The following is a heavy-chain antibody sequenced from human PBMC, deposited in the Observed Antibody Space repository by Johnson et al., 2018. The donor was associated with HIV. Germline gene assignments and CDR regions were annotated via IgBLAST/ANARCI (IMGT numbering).Heavy chain of an antibody. D-gene: IGHD3-16*01. V-gene: IGHV3-33*06. Sequence: QVQLVESGGGLGKPGGSLRLSCAGSGFTFSSYGMHWVRQAPGKGLEWVAGVWYDGSNKYYADSVKGRFTIFRDNSENTLFLQMNRLRAEDTAVYYCAKDRTNWGYDAFDIWGQGTMVTVSS. CDR2: VWYDGSNK. CDR3: AKDRTNWGYDAFDI. CDR1: GFTFSSYG. J-gene: IGHJ3*02.